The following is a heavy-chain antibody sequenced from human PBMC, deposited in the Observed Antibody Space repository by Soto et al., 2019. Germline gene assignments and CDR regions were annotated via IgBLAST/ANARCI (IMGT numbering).Heavy chain of an antibody. D-gene: IGHD3-3*01. CDR2: INPATGAA. J-gene: IGHJ3*02. Sequence: QLHLVQSGAVVKKPGASVTVSCSASGYPVTAYYMHWVRQAPGRGLEWMGGINPATGAAKYTQTFQGRVTMSRDTSPSPVFMELSGLTSQDTALFYCARGGGVGVAGSAAFDMWGQGTLVTVSS. CDR3: ARGGGVGVAGSAAFDM. V-gene: IGHV1-2*02. CDR1: GYPVTAYY.